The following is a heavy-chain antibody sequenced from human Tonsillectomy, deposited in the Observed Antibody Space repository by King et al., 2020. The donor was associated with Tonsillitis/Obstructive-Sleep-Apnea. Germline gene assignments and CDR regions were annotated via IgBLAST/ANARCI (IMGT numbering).Heavy chain of an antibody. CDR3: ARASRSAGLKDAFDI. CDR2: INWNGGST. D-gene: IGHD3-3*01. CDR1: GFTFNDYG. J-gene: IGHJ3*02. V-gene: IGHV3-20*04. Sequence: VQLVESGGGVVRPGGSLRLSCAASGFTFNDYGMSWVRQAQGKGLEWVSGINWNGGSTVYADSVKGRFTISRDNAKNSLYLQMNSLRAEDTALYYCARASRSAGLKDAFDIWGQGTMVTVSS.